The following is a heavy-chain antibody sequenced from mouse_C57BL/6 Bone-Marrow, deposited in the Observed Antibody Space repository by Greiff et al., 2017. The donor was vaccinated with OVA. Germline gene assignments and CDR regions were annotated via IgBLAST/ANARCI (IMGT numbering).Heavy chain of an antibody. CDR3: AIYYDYDGVDY. J-gene: IGHJ2*01. CDR2: INSDGGST. CDR1: EYEFPSHD. V-gene: IGHV5-2*01. Sequence: EVQLQQSGGGLVQPGESLKLSCESNEYEFPSHDMSWVRKTPEKRLELVAAINSDGGSTYYPDTMERRFIISRDNTKKTLYLQMSSLRSEDTALYYCAIYYDYDGVDYWGQGTTLTVSS. D-gene: IGHD2-4*01.